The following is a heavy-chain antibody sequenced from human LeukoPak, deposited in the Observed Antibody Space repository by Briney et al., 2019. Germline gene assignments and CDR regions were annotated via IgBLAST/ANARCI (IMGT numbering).Heavy chain of an antibody. CDR1: GGSISSGSYY. V-gene: IGHV4-61*02. J-gene: IGHJ6*03. CDR3: AREPYYYYMDV. CDR2: IYTSGST. Sequence: PSETLSLTCTVSGGSISSGSYYWSWIRQPAGKGLEWIGRIYTSGSTNYNPSLKSRVTISVDTSKNQFSLKLSSVTAADTAVYYCAREPYYYYMDVWGKGTRSPSP.